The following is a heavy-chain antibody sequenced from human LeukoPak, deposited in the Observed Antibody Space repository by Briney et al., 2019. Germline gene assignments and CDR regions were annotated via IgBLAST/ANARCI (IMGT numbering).Heavy chain of an antibody. CDR2: IIPILTIT. D-gene: IGHD3-22*01. CDR3: ARDDDRAREIDY. Sequence: SVKVSCKASRGTFSKYAISWVRQAPGQGLEWMGRIIPILTITHYAQKFQGRVTIAADKSTSTAYMELSSLRSEDTAMYYCARDDDRAREIDYWGQGTLVTVSS. J-gene: IGHJ4*02. V-gene: IGHV1-69*04. CDR1: RGTFSKYA.